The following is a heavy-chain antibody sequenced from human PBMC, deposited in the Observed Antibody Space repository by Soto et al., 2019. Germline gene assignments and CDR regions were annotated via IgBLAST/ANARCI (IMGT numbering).Heavy chain of an antibody. V-gene: IGHV3-7*03. CDR3: ARDHEGLPPYYYYYGMDV. J-gene: IGHJ6*02. CDR2: INQDGSEK. D-gene: IGHD3-3*01. CDR1: GFTFSSYW. Sequence: GGSLRLSCAASGFTFSSYWMSWVRQAPGKGLEWVARINQDGSEKYYVDSVKGRFTISRDSAKNSLYLQMNSLRAEDTAVYYCARDHEGLPPYYYYYGMDVWGQGTTVTVSS.